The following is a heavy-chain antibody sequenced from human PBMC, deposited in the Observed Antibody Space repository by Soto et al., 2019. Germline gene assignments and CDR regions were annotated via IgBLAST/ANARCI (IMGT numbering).Heavy chain of an antibody. Sequence: ASVKVSCKASGYTFTSYDINWVRQATGQGLEWMGWMNPNSGNTGYAQKFQGRVTMTRNTSISTAYMELSSLGSEDTAVYYCARKGYQLPPFYGMDVWGQGTTVTVSS. CDR3: ARKGYQLPPFYGMDV. J-gene: IGHJ6*02. CDR2: MNPNSGNT. V-gene: IGHV1-8*01. CDR1: GYTFTSYD. D-gene: IGHD2-2*01.